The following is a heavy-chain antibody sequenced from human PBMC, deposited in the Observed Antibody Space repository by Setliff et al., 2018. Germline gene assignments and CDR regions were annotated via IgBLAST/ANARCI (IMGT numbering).Heavy chain of an antibody. Sequence: GASVKVSCKASGDTFSTYALSWVRQAPGQGLEWMGGIIPLLETAHYAQKFQDRVTITADKSTSTVYMELNSLISEDTAVYLFARDSVTLGQLERRGGFRYYDMDVWGQGTTVTVSS. CDR2: IIPLLETA. CDR1: GDTFSTYA. D-gene: IGHD1-1*01. CDR3: ARDSVTLGQLERRGGFRYYDMDV. J-gene: IGHJ6*02. V-gene: IGHV1-69*06.